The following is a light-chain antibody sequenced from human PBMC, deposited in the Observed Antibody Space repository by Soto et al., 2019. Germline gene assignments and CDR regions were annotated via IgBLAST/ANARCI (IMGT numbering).Light chain of an antibody. Sequence: VLTQSSSASASLGSSVKLTCTLSSGHSSYIIAWHQQQPGKAPRYLMNLEGSGSFNKGSGVPDRFSGSSSGADRYLTISNLQFEDEADYYCETWDINTHVVFGGGTKLTVL. V-gene: IGLV4-60*02. CDR3: ETWDINTHVV. J-gene: IGLJ2*01. CDR1: SGHSSYI. CDR2: LEGSGSF.